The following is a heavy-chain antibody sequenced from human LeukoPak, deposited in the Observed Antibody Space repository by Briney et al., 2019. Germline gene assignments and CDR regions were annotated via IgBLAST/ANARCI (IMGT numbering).Heavy chain of an antibody. CDR3: ARFRSIGYIGPRTVSNGYFDY. CDR1: GGTISSYY. CDR2: IYTSGST. Sequence: SETLSLTCTVSGGTISSYYWSWIRQPAGKGLEWIGRIYTSGSTNYNPSLKSRVTMSVDTSKNQFSLKLSSVTAADTAVYYCARFRSIGYIGPRTVSNGYFDYWGQGTLVTVSS. J-gene: IGHJ4*02. V-gene: IGHV4-4*07. D-gene: IGHD1-1*01.